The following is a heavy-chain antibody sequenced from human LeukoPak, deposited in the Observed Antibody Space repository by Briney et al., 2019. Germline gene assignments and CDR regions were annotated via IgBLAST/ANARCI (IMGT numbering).Heavy chain of an antibody. CDR3: ARDQKQWLEIDY. D-gene: IGHD6-19*01. Sequence: ASVKVSCKGSGYTFSDYYMHWVRQAPGQGLEWMGWINPNSGGTNFAQKFQGRVTMTRDTSIGTAYMELSRLTSDDTAVYYCARDQKQWLEIDYWGQGTLVTVSS. CDR2: INPNSGGT. CDR1: GYTFSDYY. J-gene: IGHJ4*02. V-gene: IGHV1-2*02.